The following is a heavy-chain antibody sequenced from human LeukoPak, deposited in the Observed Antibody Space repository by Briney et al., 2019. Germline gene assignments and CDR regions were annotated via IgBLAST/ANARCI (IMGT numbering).Heavy chain of an antibody. J-gene: IGHJ4*02. V-gene: IGHV3-33*01. CDR1: GFTFSSYG. Sequence: GGSLRLSCAASGFTFSSYGMHWVRQAPGKGLEWVAVIWYDGRNKYYADSVKGRFTISRDNSKNTLYLQMNSLRAEDTAVYYCARVEDGSSWSPFDYWGQGTLVTVSS. D-gene: IGHD6-13*01. CDR2: IWYDGRNK. CDR3: ARVEDGSSWSPFDY.